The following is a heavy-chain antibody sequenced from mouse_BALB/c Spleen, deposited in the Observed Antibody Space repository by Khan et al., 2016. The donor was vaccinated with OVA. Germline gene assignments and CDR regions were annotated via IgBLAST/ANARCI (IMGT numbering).Heavy chain of an antibody. CDR2: IIYTGYT. Sequence: EVQLQESGPSLVKPSQTLSLTCSVTGDSITTGYWNWIRKFPGNKLEYMGYIIYTGYTYYNPSLKSRISITRHTSNNLYYLQLKSLTDEDTATYYCARSTYRYAFVYWGQGTLVTVSA. J-gene: IGHJ3*01. D-gene: IGHD2-14*01. CDR1: GDSITTGY. CDR3: ARSTYRYAFVY. V-gene: IGHV3-8*02.